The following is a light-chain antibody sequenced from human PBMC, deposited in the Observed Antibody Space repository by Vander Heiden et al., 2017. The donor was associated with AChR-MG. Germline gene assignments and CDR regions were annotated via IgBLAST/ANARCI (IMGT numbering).Light chain of an antibody. V-gene: IGLV1-44*01. CDR1: SSKIGSNT. J-gene: IGLJ1*01. CDR3: AAWDDSRNALYV. Sequence: QSMLTQPPSASGTPGQRVTISCSGSSSKIGSNTVNGYQQLPGTAPKLLIYSNNQRPSGVPDRFSGSKSGTSASLAISGLQSEDEADYYCAAWDDSRNALYVFGTGTKVTVL. CDR2: SNN.